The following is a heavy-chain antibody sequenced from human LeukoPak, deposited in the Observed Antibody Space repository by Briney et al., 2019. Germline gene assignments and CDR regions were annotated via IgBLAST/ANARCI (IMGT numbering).Heavy chain of an antibody. D-gene: IGHD2-8*02. CDR1: GGSISSYY. V-gene: IGHV4-59*08. CDR2: IYYSGST. Sequence: SETLSLTCTVSGGSISSYYWSWIRQPPGKGLEWIGYIYYSGSTNYNPSLKSRVTISVDTSKNQFSLKLSSVTAADTAVYYCARIEVGGVYFDYWGQGTLVTVSS. CDR3: ARIEVGGVYFDY. J-gene: IGHJ4*02.